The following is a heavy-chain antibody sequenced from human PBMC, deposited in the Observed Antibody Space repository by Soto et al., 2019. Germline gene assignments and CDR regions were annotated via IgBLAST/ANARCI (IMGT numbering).Heavy chain of an antibody. D-gene: IGHD1-7*01. Sequence: VVSLILSCSACVFTFTSCVINLLLQAPVKWLEWVSSISSTTNYIYYGDSMKGRLTISRDNAKNSLYLEMNSLRAEDKAVYYCERESEELNSNFDYWGQGNLVTVSS. CDR3: ERESEELNSNFDY. CDR1: VFTFTSCV. V-gene: IGHV3-21*06. CDR2: ISSTTNYI. J-gene: IGHJ4*02.